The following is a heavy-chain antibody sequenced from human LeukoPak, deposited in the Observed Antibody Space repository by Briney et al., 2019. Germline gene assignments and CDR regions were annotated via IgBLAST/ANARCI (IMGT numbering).Heavy chain of an antibody. V-gene: IGHV3-23*01. CDR3: ARLSAMVRGPEDIFYFEY. J-gene: IGHJ4*02. CDR1: GFTFSSSA. Sequence: PGGSLRLSCAASGFTFSSSAMSWVRQAPGKGLEWVSSISGSGSGGSTYYADSVKGRFTISRDIAKQSVFLQMNSLRAEDTAAYYCARLSAMVRGPEDIFYFEYWGLGTLVTVSS. CDR2: ISGSGSGGST. D-gene: IGHD3-10*01.